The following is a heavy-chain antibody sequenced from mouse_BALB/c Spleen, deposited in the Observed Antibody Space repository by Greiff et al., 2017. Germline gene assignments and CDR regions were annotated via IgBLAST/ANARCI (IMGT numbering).Heavy chain of an antibody. CDR1: GFTFSSYG. J-gene: IGHJ3*01. V-gene: IGHV5-6-3*01. D-gene: IGHD2-10*02. Sequence: EVKVVESGGGLVQPGGSLKLSCAASGFTFSSYGMSWVRQTPDKRLELVATINSNGGSTYYPDSVKGRFTISRDNAKNTLYLQMSSLKSEDTAMYYCARGSEYGNYAWFAYWGQGTLVTVSA. CDR2: INSNGGST. CDR3: ARGSEYGNYAWFAY.